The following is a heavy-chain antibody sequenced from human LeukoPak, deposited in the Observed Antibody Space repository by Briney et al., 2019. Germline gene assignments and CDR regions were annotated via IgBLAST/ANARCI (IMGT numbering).Heavy chain of an antibody. V-gene: IGHV3-30*02. CDR2: IRYDGSNK. CDR1: GFTFSSYG. CDR3: AKDYYDILTGYYGPDY. D-gene: IGHD3-9*01. J-gene: IGHJ4*02. Sequence: GGSLRLSCAASGFTFSSYGIHWVRQAPGKGLEWVAFIRYDGSNKYYADSVKCRFTISRDNSKNTLYLQMNGLRAEDTAVYYCAKDYYDILTGYYGPDYWGQGTLVTVSS.